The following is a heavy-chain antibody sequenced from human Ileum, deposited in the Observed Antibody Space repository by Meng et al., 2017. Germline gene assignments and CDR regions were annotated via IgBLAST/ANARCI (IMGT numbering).Heavy chain of an antibody. J-gene: IGHJ6*02. V-gene: IGHV1-2*06. CDR1: GDTFSGQY. D-gene: IGHD4-11*01. Sequence: ALVKVSCKASGDTFSGQYLHWVRQAPGQGLEWMGRINLKSGGTDYAQQFQGRVTMTTDTSMNTGYMEMSRLRSDDTAVYYCADGTYSIYGMDVWGQGTTVTVSS. CDR3: ADGTYSIYGMDV. CDR2: INLKSGGT.